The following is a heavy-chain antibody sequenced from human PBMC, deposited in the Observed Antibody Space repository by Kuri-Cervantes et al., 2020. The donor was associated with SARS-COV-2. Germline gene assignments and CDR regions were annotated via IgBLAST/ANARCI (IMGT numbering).Heavy chain of an antibody. CDR2: TRNKANSYTT. J-gene: IGHJ2*01. Sequence: GESPKISCAASGFTFSDHYMDWVRQAPGKGLEWVGRTRNKANSYTTEYAASVKGRFTISRDDSKNSLYLQMNSLKTEDTAVYYCARDWAAAGSGDMWYFDLWGRGTLVTVSS. CDR1: GFTFSDHY. CDR3: ARDWAAAGSGDMWYFDL. V-gene: IGHV3-72*01. D-gene: IGHD6-13*01.